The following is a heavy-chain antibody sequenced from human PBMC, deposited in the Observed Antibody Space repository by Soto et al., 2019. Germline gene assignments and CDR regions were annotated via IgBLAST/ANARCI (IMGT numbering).Heavy chain of an antibody. CDR2: INWNGGST. CDR3: ASLRGPGGLYYGMDV. V-gene: IGHV3-20*04. Sequence: GGSLRLSCAASGFTFDDYGMSWVRQAPGKGLEWVSGINWNGGSTGYADSVKGRFTISRDNAKNSLYLQMNSLRAEDTALYYCASLRGPGGLYYGMDVWGQGTTVTVSS. J-gene: IGHJ6*02. CDR1: GFTFDDYG. D-gene: IGHD1-26*01.